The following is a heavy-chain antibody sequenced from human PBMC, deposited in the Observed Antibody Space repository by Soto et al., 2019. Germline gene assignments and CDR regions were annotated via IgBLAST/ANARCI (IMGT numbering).Heavy chain of an antibody. CDR1: GFTFSSYG. J-gene: IGHJ6*03. CDR2: IWYDGSNK. V-gene: IGHV3-33*01. CDR3: ARGGPGVFNYMDV. Sequence: GGSLRLSCAASGFTFSSYGMHWVRQAPGKGLEWVAVIWYDGSNKYYADSVKGRFTISRDNSKNTLYLQMNSLRAEDTAVYYCARGGPGVFNYMDVWGKGTTVTVSS.